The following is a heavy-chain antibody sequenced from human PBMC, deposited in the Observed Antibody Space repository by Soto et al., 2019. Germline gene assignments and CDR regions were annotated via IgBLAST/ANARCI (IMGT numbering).Heavy chain of an antibody. J-gene: IGHJ4*02. CDR3: AIDNYGDYALGY. D-gene: IGHD4-17*01. Sequence: ASVKVSCKASGYTFTSYGISWVRQAPGQGLEWMGWISAYNGNTNYAQKLQGRVTMTTDTSTSTAYMELRSLRSDDTAVYYCAIDNYGDYALGYWGQGTLVTVSS. CDR2: ISAYNGNT. V-gene: IGHV1-18*01. CDR1: GYTFTSYG.